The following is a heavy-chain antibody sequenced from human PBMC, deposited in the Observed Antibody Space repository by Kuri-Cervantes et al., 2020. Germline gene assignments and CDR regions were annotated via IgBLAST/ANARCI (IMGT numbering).Heavy chain of an antibody. D-gene: IGHD5-18*01. V-gene: IGHV3-33*01. CDR2: IWYDGSNK. CDR1: GFTFSSYG. CDR3: AGGSGYRFVDY. Sequence: GGSLRLSCAASGFTFSSYGMHWVRQAPGKGLEWVAVIWYDGSNKYYADSVKGRFTISRDNSKNTLYLQMNSLRAEDTAVYYCAGGSGYRFVDYWGQGTLVTVSS. J-gene: IGHJ4*02.